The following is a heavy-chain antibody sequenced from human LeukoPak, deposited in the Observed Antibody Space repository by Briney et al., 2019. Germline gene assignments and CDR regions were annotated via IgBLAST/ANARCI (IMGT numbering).Heavy chain of an antibody. D-gene: IGHD4-17*01. CDR1: GFTVSSNY. CDR3: ARDGSYGEHDY. V-gene: IGHV3-11*01. CDR2: ISSSGSTI. Sequence: PGGSLRLSCAASGFTVSSNYMSWIRQAPGKGLEWVSYISSSGSTIYYADSVKGRFTISRDNAKNSLYLQMNSLRAEDTAVYYCARDGSYGEHDYWGQGTLVTVSS. J-gene: IGHJ4*02.